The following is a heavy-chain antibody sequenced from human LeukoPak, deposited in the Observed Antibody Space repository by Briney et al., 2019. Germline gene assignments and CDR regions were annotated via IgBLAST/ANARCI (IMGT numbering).Heavy chain of an antibody. J-gene: IGHJ4*02. CDR1: GGSISSSSYY. CDR3: ARGVTVVNLDF. Sequence: KSSETLSLTCTVSGGSISSSSYYWSWIRQPAGKGLEWIGRIYTSGSINYNPSLKSRVTISVDTSKNQFSLKLSSVTAADTAVYYCARGVTVVNLDFWGQGTLVTVSS. V-gene: IGHV4-61*02. CDR2: IYTSGSI. D-gene: IGHD4-23*01.